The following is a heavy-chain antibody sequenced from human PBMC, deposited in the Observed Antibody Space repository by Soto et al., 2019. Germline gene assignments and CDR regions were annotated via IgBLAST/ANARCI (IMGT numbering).Heavy chain of an antibody. V-gene: IGHV3-23*01. CDR2: ISGSGGST. D-gene: IGHD3-3*01. Sequence: GGSLRLSCAASGVTFSSYAMSWVRQAPGKGLEWVSAISGSGGSTYYADSVKGRFTISRDNSKNTLYLQMNSLRAEDTAVYYYAKDIGFWSGYSAFDHWGQGTPVTVPP. J-gene: IGHJ4*02. CDR3: AKDIGFWSGYSAFDH. CDR1: GVTFSSYA.